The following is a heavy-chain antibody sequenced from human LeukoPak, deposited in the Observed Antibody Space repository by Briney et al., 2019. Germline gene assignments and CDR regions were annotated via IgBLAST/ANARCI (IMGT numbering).Heavy chain of an antibody. Sequence: ASVKVSCKASGYTFTGYYMHWVRQAPGQGLEWMGWINTNTGNPTYAQGFTGRFVFSLDTSVSTAYLQISSLKAEDTAVYYCARVGGDYGYYFDYWGQGTLVTVSS. D-gene: IGHD4-17*01. CDR3: ARVGGDYGYYFDY. J-gene: IGHJ4*02. CDR1: GYTFTGYY. CDR2: INTNTGNP. V-gene: IGHV7-4-1*02.